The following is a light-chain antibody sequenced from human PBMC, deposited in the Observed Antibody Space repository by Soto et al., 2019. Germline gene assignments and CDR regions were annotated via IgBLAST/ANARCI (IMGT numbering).Light chain of an antibody. J-gene: IGKJ5*01. V-gene: IGKV1-17*03. CDR1: QGISNH. CDR2: DAS. Sequence: DIQMTQSPSAMSASVGDRVTITCRASQGISNHLVWFQLKPGKVPKRLIYDASSLQTGVPSRFSGSGSGTDFTLTISSLQPEDFATYYCLQHINFPLTFGQGTRLEAK. CDR3: LQHINFPLT.